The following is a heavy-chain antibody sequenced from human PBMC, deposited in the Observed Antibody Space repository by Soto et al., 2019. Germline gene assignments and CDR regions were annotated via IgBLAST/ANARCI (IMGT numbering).Heavy chain of an antibody. Sequence: PWETLSLTCSVSGGSMNNYYWSWIRQPPGQGLEYIGYVYSSGSTYYNPSLKSRVTISVDRSKNQFSLKLSSVTAADTAVYYCARAGGTTTMVRGVTGFDYWGQGTLVTVSS. CDR1: GGSMNNYY. CDR2: VYSSGST. CDR3: ARAGGTTTMVRGVTGFDY. J-gene: IGHJ4*02. V-gene: IGHV4-59*12. D-gene: IGHD3-10*01.